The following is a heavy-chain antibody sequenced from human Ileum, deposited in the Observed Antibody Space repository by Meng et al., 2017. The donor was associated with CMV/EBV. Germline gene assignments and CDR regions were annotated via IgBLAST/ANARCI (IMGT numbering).Heavy chain of an antibody. CDR1: GFTFSTFT. CDR2: FHYTGGAT. J-gene: IGHJ3*02. D-gene: IGHD2-15*01. Sequence: GESLKISCAASGFTFSTFTMGWVRQAPGKGLEWVSTFHYTGGATDYADSVKGRFTISRDTSKNTLYLQMNSLRADDTAVYYCAKGVTSATPYRAFVILGQGTMVTVSS. V-gene: IGHV3-23*01. CDR3: AKGVTSATPYRAFVI.